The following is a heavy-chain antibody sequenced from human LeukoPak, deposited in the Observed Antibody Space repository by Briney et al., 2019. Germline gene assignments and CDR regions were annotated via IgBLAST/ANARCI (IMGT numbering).Heavy chain of an antibody. CDR2: ISSSSSYI. J-gene: IGHJ4*02. CDR3: AKESLGSGSSYGSYFDC. Sequence: PGGSLRLSCVASGFTFSSYSMNWVRQAPGKGLEWVSSISSSSSYIYYADSVKGRFTISRDNAKNSLYLQMNSLRSEDTAVYSCAKESLGSGSSYGSYFDCWGQGTLVTVSS. CDR1: GFTFSSYS. V-gene: IGHV3-21*01. D-gene: IGHD1-26*01.